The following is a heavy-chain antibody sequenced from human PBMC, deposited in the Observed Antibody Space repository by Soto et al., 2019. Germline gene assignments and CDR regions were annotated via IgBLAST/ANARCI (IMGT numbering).Heavy chain of an antibody. CDR3: ARGRKGDY. V-gene: IGHV1-18*04. J-gene: IGHJ4*02. Sequence: QVQLVQSGAEVKMPGASVKVSCKTSGYTFNSYYINWVRQAPGQGLEWMGWSNAYNGNTNYAQKLQGRVTMTTDTSTKKAYMELRSLRSEDTAFYYCARGRKGDYWGQGTLVTVSS. CDR1: GYTFNSYY. CDR2: SNAYNGNT.